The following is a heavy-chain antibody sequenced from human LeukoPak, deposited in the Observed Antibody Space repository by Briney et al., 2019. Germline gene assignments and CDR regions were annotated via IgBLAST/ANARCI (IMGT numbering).Heavy chain of an antibody. CDR1: GGSISSGSYY. V-gene: IGHV4-61*02. D-gene: IGHD3-22*01. J-gene: IGHJ4*02. CDR2: VYTIGST. CDR3: ARGTRRYDSSGYYVPPPFDY. Sequence: SETLSLTCTVSGGSISSGSYYWSWIRQPAGKGLEWIGRVYTIGSTNYNPSLKSRVTISVDTSKNQFSLKLSSVTAADTAVYYCARGTRRYDSSGYYVPPPFDYWGQGTLVTVSS.